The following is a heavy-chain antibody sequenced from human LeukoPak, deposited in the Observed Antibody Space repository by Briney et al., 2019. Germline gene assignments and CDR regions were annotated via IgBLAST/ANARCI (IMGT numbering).Heavy chain of an antibody. J-gene: IGHJ4*02. CDR2: ISSSSSTI. CDR1: GFTFSSYS. D-gene: IGHD2-8*01. CDR3: ANLASPRGDYNGY. Sequence: PGGSLRLSCAASGFTFSSYSMNWVRQAPGKGLEWVSYISSSSSTIYYADSVKGRFTISRDNAKNSLYLQMNSLRAEDTAVYYCANLASPRGDYNGYWGQGTLVTVSS. V-gene: IGHV3-48*01.